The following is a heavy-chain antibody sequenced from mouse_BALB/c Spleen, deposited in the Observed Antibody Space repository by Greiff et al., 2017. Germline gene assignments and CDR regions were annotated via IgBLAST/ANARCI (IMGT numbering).Heavy chain of an antibody. Sequence: EVKLVESGPSLVKPSQTLSLTCSVTGDSITSGYWNWIRKFPGNKLEYMGYISYSGSTYYNPSLKSRISITRDTSKNQYYLQLNSVTTEDTATYYCARESYGFLAYWGQGTLVTVSA. CDR1: GDSITSGY. J-gene: IGHJ3*01. D-gene: IGHD1-1*02. CDR3: ARESYGFLAY. V-gene: IGHV3-8*02. CDR2: ISYSGST.